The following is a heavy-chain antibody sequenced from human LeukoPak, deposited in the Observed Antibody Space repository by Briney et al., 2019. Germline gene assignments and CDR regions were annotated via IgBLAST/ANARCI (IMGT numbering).Heavy chain of an antibody. CDR1: GGS. CDR3: ARLGGLRITMLRGVSN. D-gene: IGHD3-10*01. CDR2: MYYSGST. V-gene: IGHV4-59*12. J-gene: IGHJ4*02. Sequence: SETLSLTCTVSGGSWGWIRQPPGKGLEWIGTMYYSGSTVYNPSLKSRATISVDTSRTHFSLKVNSVTAADTAVYYCARLGGLRITMLRGVSNWGQGTLVTVSS.